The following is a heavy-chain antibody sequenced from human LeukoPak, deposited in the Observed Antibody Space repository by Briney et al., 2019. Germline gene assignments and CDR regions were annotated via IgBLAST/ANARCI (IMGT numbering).Heavy chain of an antibody. J-gene: IGHJ4*02. CDR3: ATTQQWLASYY. V-gene: IGHV4-59*08. CDR1: GGSISSYY. CDR2: FYNSGSA. Sequence: SETLSLTCTFSGGSISSYYWTWFRQPPGKGLEWIGSFYNSGSASYNPSLGSRVTISLDTSKNLFSLKLTSVTAADSAIYYCATTQQWLASYYWGQGTLVTVSS. D-gene: IGHD6-19*01.